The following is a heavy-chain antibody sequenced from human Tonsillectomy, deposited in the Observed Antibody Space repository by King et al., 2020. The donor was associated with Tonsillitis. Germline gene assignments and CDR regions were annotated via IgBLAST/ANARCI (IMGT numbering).Heavy chain of an antibody. J-gene: IGHJ5*02. Sequence: VQLVQSGAELKKPGESLRISCKGSGYSFSRHWISWVRQVPGKGLEWMGNIDPSDSYTNYSPSFQGHVTISADESIATAYLHWSSLKGSDTAIYFCARQISPIQLSASWGQGTLVTVSS. CDR2: IDPSDSYT. D-gene: IGHD5-24*01. V-gene: IGHV5-10-1*01. CDR3: ARQISPIQLSAS. CDR1: GYSFSRHW.